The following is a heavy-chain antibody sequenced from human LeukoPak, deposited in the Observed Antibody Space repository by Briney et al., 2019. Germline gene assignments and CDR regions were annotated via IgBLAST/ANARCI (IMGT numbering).Heavy chain of an antibody. D-gene: IGHD5-24*01. CDR1: GGSFSGYY. CDR3: ARGGDGYNFDY. CDR2: INHSGST. Sequence: SETLSLTCAVYGGSFSGYYWSWIRQPPGKGLEWIGEINHSGSTNYNPSLKSRVTISVDTSKNQFSLKLSSVTAADTAVYYCARGGDGYNFDYWGQGTLVTVSS. J-gene: IGHJ4*02. V-gene: IGHV4-34*01.